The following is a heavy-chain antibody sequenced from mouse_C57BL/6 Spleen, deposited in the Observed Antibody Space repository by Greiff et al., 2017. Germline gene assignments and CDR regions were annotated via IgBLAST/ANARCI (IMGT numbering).Heavy chain of an antibody. D-gene: IGHD1-1*01. Sequence: EVQLQQSGPELVKPGASVKISCKASGYTFTDYYMNWVKQSHGKSLEWIGDINPNNGGTSYNQKFKGKATLTVDKSSSTAYMEPRSLTAEDSAVYYCAHYYGSSYAMDYWGQGTSVTVSS. J-gene: IGHJ4*01. CDR3: AHYYGSSYAMDY. CDR2: INPNNGGT. V-gene: IGHV1-26*01. CDR1: GYTFTDYY.